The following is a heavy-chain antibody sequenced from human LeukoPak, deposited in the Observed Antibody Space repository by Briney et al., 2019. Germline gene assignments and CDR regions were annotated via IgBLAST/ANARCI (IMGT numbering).Heavy chain of an antibody. CDR1: GFTFSSYW. CDR3: AGGTTMVNFDY. D-gene: IGHD3-10*01. V-gene: IGHV3-74*01. CDR2: INGDGSFT. Sequence: GGSLRLSCAASGFTFSSYWMHWVRQAPGTGLVWVSRINGDGSFTGYADSVKGRFTISRDDAKNTLYLQMNSLRAEDASVYYCAGGTTMVNFDYWGQGSLVTVSS. J-gene: IGHJ4*02.